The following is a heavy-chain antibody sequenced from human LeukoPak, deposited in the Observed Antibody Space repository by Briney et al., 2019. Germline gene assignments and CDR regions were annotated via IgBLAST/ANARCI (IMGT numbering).Heavy chain of an antibody. V-gene: IGHV4-59*08. CDR2: IYYSGST. Sequence: PSETLSLTCTVSGGSISSYYWSWIRQPPGKGLEWIGYIYYSGSTNYNPSLKSRVTISVDTSKNQFSLKLSSVTAADTAVYYCARRRIVGATTVFDYWGQGTLVTVSS. CDR3: ARRRIVGATTVFDY. CDR1: GGSISSYY. D-gene: IGHD1-26*01. J-gene: IGHJ4*02.